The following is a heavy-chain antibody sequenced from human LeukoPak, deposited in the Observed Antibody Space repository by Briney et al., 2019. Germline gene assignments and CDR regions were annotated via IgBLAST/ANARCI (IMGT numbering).Heavy chain of an antibody. CDR2: ISYDGSNK. CDR3: ARDSFVVGVVPAAMVDYYYGMDV. D-gene: IGHD2-2*01. J-gene: IGHJ6*02. Sequence: SGGSLRLSCAASGFTFSSYAMHWVRQAPGKGLEWVAVISYDGSNKYYADSVKGRFTISRDNSKNTLYLQMNSLRAEDTAVYYCARDSFVVGVVPAAMVDYYYGMDVWGQGTTVTVSS. V-gene: IGHV3-30-3*01. CDR1: GFTFSSYA.